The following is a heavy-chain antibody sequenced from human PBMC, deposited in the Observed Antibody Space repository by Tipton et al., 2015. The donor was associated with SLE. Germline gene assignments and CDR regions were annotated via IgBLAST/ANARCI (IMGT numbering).Heavy chain of an antibody. Sequence: TLSLTCTVSGGSISSSSYYWGWIRQPPGKGLECIGSSYYTGSTYYNPSLKSRVTISVDTSKNQFSLKLSSVTAADTAVYYCARGGAAAGTLDYWGQGTLVTVSS. V-gene: IGHV4-39*07. J-gene: IGHJ4*02. D-gene: IGHD6-13*01. CDR1: GGSISSSSYY. CDR3: ARGGAAAGTLDY. CDR2: SYYTGST.